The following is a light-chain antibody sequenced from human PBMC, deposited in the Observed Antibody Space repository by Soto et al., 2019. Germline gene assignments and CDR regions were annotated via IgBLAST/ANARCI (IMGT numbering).Light chain of an antibody. J-gene: IGKJ5*01. CDR3: QQRSNWPIT. V-gene: IGKV3-11*01. CDR1: RSVSSY. Sequence: EIVLTQSPATLSLSPGESATLSCRATRSVSSYLAWYQQKPGQAPRLLIYDASSRPTDIPARFSGSGSGTDFTPTISSLEPEDFALYYCQQRSNWPITFGQGTRLEI. CDR2: DAS.